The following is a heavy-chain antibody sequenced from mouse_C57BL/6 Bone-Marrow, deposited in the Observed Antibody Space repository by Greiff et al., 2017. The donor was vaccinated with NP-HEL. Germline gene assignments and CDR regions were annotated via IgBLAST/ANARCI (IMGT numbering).Heavy chain of an antibody. CDR2: IWTGGGT. CDR1: GFSLTSYA. Sequence: VKLMESGPGLVAPSQGLSITCTVSGFSLTSYAISWVRQPPGKGLEWLGVIWTGGGTNYNSALKSRLSISKDNSKSQVFLKMNSLQTDDTARYYCARKFSYYGSSYWYFDVWGTGTTVTVSS. V-gene: IGHV2-9-1*01. D-gene: IGHD1-1*01. CDR3: ARKFSYYGSSYWYFDV. J-gene: IGHJ1*03.